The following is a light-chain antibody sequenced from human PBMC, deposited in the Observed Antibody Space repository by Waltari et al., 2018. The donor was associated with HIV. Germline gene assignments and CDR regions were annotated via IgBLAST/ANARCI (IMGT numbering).Light chain of an antibody. CDR1: TSDVGGYDY. J-gene: IGLJ2*01. CDR3: TSYRSGSTLV. V-gene: IGLV2-14*01. CDR2: EVT. Sequence: QSALTQPASVSGSPGQSITISCTGTTSDVGGYDYVSWYQQHPGKAPKLMIFEVTYRRSGVSHRFSGSKSGNTASLTISGLQAEDEADYYCTSYRSGSTLVVGGGTKVTVL.